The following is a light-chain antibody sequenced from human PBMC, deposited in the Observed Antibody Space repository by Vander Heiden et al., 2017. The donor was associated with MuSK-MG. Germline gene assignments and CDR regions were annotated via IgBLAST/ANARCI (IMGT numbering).Light chain of an antibody. CDR1: QSISSY. V-gene: IGKV1-39*01. Sequence: DIQMTQSPSSLSASVGDRVTITCRPSQSISSYLNGYQQKPGKDPKLLIYAAASLKSGVTSRCSGSGSGTDFSLTISSLQPEDFATYYCQQSYSTPQTFGQGTKVEIK. CDR2: AAA. CDR3: QQSYSTPQT. J-gene: IGKJ1*01.